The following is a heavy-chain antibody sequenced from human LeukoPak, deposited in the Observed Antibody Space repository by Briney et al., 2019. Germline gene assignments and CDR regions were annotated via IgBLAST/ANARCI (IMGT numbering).Heavy chain of an antibody. CDR3: ARDGAVAGTNYFDY. V-gene: IGHV4-59*01. CDR1: GGSISSYY. Sequence: PSETLSLTCTVSGGSISSYYWSWIRQPPGKGLEWIGHIYYSGSTNYNPSLKSRVTISVDTSKNQFSLKLSSVTAADTAVYYCARDGAVAGTNYFDYRGQGTLVTVSS. CDR2: IYYSGST. J-gene: IGHJ4*02. D-gene: IGHD6-19*01.